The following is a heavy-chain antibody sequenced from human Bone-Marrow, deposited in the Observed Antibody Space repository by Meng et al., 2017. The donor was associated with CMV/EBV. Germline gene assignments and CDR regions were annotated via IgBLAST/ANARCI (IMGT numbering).Heavy chain of an antibody. J-gene: IGHJ4*02. CDR3: ARAVTRMVRGVIGPY. CDR2: MNPNSGNT. Sequence: ASVKVSCKASGYTFTSYDINWVRQATGQGLEWMGWMNPNSGNTGYAQKFQGRVTMTRDTSTSTVYMELSSLRSEDTAVYYCARAVTRMVRGVIGPYWGQGTLVTVSS. V-gene: IGHV1-8*01. D-gene: IGHD3-10*01. CDR1: GYTFTSYD.